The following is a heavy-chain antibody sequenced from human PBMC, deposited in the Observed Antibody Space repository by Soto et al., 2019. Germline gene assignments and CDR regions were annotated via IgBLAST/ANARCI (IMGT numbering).Heavy chain of an antibody. D-gene: IGHD6-6*01. CDR1: GFTFSSYA. CDR2: ISYDGSNK. J-gene: IGHJ4*02. V-gene: IGHV3-30-3*01. CDR3: ARDPTLEYSSPSA. Sequence: PGGSLRLSCAASGFTFSSYAMHWVRQAPGKGLEWVAVISYDGSNKYYADSVKGRFTISRDNSKNTLYLQMNSLRAEDTAVYYSARDPTLEYSSPSAWGQGTLVTVSS.